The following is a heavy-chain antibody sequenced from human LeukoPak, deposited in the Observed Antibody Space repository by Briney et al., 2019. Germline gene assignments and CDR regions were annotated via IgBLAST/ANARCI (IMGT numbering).Heavy chain of an antibody. D-gene: IGHD4-17*01. CDR2: ISSDGSDT. V-gene: IGHV3-74*01. CDR1: GFTFSSYW. CDR3: TRAPYHGDYVSWA. Sequence: GGSLRLSCAASGFTFSSYWMHWVRQAPGKGLVWVLRISSDGSDTTYADSVKGRFTISRDNAKKTLYLQMNGLRVDDTAVYFCTRAPYHGDYVSWAWGQGTLVTVSS. J-gene: IGHJ4*02.